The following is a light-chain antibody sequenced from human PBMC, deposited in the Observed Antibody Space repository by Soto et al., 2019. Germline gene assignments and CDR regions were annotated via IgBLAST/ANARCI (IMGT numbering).Light chain of an antibody. Sequence: DIQMTQSPSTLSASVVDRVTITCRASQRISRWLAWYQQKPGKAPKFLIYDASSLESGVPSRFSGSGSGTEFTLTIISLQPDDFATYYCQQYNTYSGYTFGQGTKLEIK. V-gene: IGKV1-5*01. CDR3: QQYNTYSGYT. CDR2: DAS. J-gene: IGKJ2*01. CDR1: QRISRW.